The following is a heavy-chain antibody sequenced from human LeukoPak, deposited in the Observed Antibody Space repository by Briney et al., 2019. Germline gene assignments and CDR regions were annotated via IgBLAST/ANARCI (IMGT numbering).Heavy chain of an antibody. D-gene: IGHD3-10*01. CDR3: ARQILLWFGELPYYFDY. Sequence: SETLSLTCTVSGGSISSYYWSWIRQPPGKGLEWIGYIYYSGSTNYNPSLKSRVTISVDTSKNQFSLKLSSVTAADTAVYYCARQILLWFGELPYYFDYWGQGTLVTVSS. CDR1: GGSISSYY. J-gene: IGHJ4*02. V-gene: IGHV4-59*08. CDR2: IYYSGST.